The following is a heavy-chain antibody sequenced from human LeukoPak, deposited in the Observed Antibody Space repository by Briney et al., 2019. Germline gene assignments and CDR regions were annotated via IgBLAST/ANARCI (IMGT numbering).Heavy chain of an antibody. CDR2: ITYDGSNK. J-gene: IGHJ4*02. CDR3: AKGDYSTLSYLDY. Sequence: PGGSQRLSCAASGFTFSSSGMHWGRQAPGKGLEWVAVITYDGSNKYYADSVKGRFTISRDNSKNTLYLQMNSLRAEDTAVYYCAKGDYSTLSYLDYWGQGTLVTVSS. D-gene: IGHD4-11*01. CDR1: GFTFSSSG. V-gene: IGHV3-30*18.